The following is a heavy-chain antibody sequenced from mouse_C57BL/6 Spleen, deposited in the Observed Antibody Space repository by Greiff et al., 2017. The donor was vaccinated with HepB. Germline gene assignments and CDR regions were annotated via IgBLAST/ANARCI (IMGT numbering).Heavy chain of an antibody. J-gene: IGHJ2*01. Sequence: VQRVESGAELVRPGTSVKMSCKASGYTFTNYWIGWAKQRPGHGLEWIGDIYPGGGYTNYNEKFKGKATLTADKSSSTAYMQFSSLTSEDSAIYYCARSDYKGYYFDYWGQGTTLTVSS. CDR2: IYPGGGYT. D-gene: IGHD2-12*01. CDR3: ARSDYKGYYFDY. V-gene: IGHV1-63*01. CDR1: GYTFTNYW.